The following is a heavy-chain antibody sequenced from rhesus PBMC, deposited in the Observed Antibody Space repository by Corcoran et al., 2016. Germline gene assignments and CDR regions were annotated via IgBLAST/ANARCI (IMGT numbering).Heavy chain of an antibody. CDR3: ARTDSGSWNELDV. CDR1: GGSIRGSY. D-gene: IGHD6-25*01. J-gene: IGHJ5-2*02. Sequence: QVQLQASGPGLVQPSATLSLTCAVSGGSIRGSYWNWIRQPPGQGLEWIGYIGGSFGSTDSNPPIKSRGTIAKDTSKCQCSRKVSSVTAADTAGDYCARTDSGSWNELDVWGRGVRVTVSS. CDR2: IGGSFGST. V-gene: IGHV4-165*02.